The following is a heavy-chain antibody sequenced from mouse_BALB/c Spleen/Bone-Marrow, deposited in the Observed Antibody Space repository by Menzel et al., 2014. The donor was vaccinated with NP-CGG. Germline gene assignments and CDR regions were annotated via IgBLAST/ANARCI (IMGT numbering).Heavy chain of an antibody. J-gene: IGHJ2*01. Sequence: EVKLMESGGGLVQPGGSLKLSCAASGFTFSSYGMSWVRQTPDKRLELVATINSNGGSTYYPDSMKGRFTISRDNAKNTLYLQMSSLKSEDTAMYYCARSQAYYGNYFDYWGQGTTLTVSS. CDR3: ARSQAYYGNYFDY. CDR2: INSNGGST. D-gene: IGHD2-10*01. V-gene: IGHV5-6-3*01. CDR1: GFTFSSYG.